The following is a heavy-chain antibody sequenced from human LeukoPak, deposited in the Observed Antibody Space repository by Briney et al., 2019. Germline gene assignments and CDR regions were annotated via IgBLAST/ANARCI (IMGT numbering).Heavy chain of an antibody. CDR3: AKDGGVAGTGRFDP. J-gene: IGHJ5*02. D-gene: IGHD6-19*01. CDR1: GFSFSSYG. V-gene: IGHV3-33*06. Sequence: PGGSLRLSCAASGFSFSSYGMHWVRQAPGKGLEWVAVTWNDGSNKYYADSVKGRFTISRDNSKNTLYLQMNSLRAEDTAVYYCAKDGGVAGTGRFDPWGQGTLVTVSS. CDR2: TWNDGSNK.